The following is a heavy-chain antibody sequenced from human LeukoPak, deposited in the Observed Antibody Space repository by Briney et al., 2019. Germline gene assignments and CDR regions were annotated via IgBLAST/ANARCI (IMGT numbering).Heavy chain of an antibody. D-gene: IGHD5-12*01. J-gene: IGHJ6*02. CDR1: GFTFSSYA. CDR2: IYSGGST. CDR3: ARGGYAHFYYYYGMDV. Sequence: GGSLRLSCSASGFTFSSYAMSWVRQAPGKGLEWVSVIYSGGSTYYADSVKGRFTISRDNSKNTLYLQMNSLRAEDTAVYYCARGGYAHFYYYYGMDVWGQGTTVTVSS. V-gene: IGHV3-53*01.